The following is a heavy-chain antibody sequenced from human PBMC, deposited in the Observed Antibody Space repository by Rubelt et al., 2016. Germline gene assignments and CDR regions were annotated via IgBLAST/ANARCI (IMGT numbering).Heavy chain of an antibody. CDR1: GFTFSSYS. CDR2: ISGSSSTI. CDR3: VRLYDFWSGQYYFDQ. D-gene: IGHD3-3*01. V-gene: IGHV3-48*04. Sequence: EVRLVESGGGLEQPGGSLRLSCVASGFTFSSYSMNWVRQAPGKGLEWVSYISGSSSTIYYADSVKGRFTISRDNAKNSLYLQMNSLRVEDTAVYYCVRLYDFWSGQYYFDQWGQGTLVTVSS. J-gene: IGHJ4*02.